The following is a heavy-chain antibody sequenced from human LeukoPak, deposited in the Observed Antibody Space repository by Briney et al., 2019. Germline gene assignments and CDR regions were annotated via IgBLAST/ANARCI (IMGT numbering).Heavy chain of an antibody. D-gene: IGHD6-19*01. Sequence: GRSLRLSCAASGFTFSSYAMHWVRQAPGKGLEWVAVISYDGSNKYYADSVKGRFTISRDNSKNTPYLQMNSLRAEDTAVYYCARGLGSSGWYDAFDIWGQGTMVTVSS. CDR1: GFTFSSYA. CDR3: ARGLGSSGWYDAFDI. V-gene: IGHV3-30-3*01. CDR2: ISYDGSNK. J-gene: IGHJ3*02.